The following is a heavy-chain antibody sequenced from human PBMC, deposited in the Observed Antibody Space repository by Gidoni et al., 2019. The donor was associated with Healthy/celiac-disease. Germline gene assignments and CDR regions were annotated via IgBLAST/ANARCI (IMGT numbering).Heavy chain of an antibody. CDR2: ISAYNGNT. Sequence: QVQLVQSGAEVKKPGASVKVSCKASGYTFTSYGISWVRQAPGQGLEWMGWISAYNGNTNYAQKLQGRVTMTTDKATSTAYMELRSLRSDDTAVYYCARTWGYSSSCLELCWFDPWGQGTLVTVSS. J-gene: IGHJ5*02. V-gene: IGHV1-18*01. D-gene: IGHD6-13*01. CDR1: GYTFTSYG. CDR3: ARTWGYSSSCLELCWFDP.